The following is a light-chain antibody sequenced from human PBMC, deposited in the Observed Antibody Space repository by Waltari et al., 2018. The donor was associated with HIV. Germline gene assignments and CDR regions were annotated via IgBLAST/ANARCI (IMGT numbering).Light chain of an antibody. Sequence: QSALTQPASGSGSPGQSITISCAASSYKNGGFNYVSWYQQNPGKDPKVIIYEVNNRPSGVSTRFSGSKSGNTASLTISGLQIEDEADYYCSSNTDSSTALFGGGTKLTVL. CDR3: SSNTDSSTAL. J-gene: IGLJ2*01. CDR1: SYKNGGFNY. V-gene: IGLV2-14*01. CDR2: EVN.